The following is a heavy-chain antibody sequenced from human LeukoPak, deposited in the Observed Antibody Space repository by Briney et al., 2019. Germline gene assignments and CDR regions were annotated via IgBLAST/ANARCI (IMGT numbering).Heavy chain of an antibody. Sequence: GGSLRLSCAASGFTFSSYGMHWVRQAPGKGLEWVAFIRYDGSNKYYADSVKGRFTISRDNSKNTLYLQMNSLRAEDTAVYYCAKDNILLWFGELLTTYDYWGQGTLVTVSS. CDR2: IRYDGSNK. V-gene: IGHV3-30*02. CDR1: GFTFSSYG. J-gene: IGHJ4*02. CDR3: AKDNILLWFGELLTTYDY. D-gene: IGHD3-10*01.